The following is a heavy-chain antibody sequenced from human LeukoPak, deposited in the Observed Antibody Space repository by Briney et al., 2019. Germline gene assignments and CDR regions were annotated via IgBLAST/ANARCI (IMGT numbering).Heavy chain of an antibody. CDR1: GFTFSSYA. D-gene: IGHD3-3*01. CDR2: ISGSGGST. Sequence: GGSLRLSCAASGFTFSSYAMSWVRQAPGKGLEWVSAISGSGGSTYHADSVKGRFTISRDNSKNTLYLQMNSLRAEDTAVYYCAKDRVSYDFWSGYLSDYWGQGTLVTVSS. J-gene: IGHJ4*02. CDR3: AKDRVSYDFWSGYLSDY. V-gene: IGHV3-23*01.